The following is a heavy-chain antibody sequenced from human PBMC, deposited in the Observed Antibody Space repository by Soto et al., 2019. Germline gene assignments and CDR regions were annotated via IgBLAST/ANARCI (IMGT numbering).Heavy chain of an antibody. CDR2: IYHSGST. V-gene: IGHV4-4*02. Sequence: QVQLQESGPGLVKPSGTLSLTCAVSGGSISSSNWWSWVRQPPGKGLEWIGEIYHSGSTNYNPSLKSRVTISVDKSKNQFSLKLSSVTAADTAVYYCARVEKDCSGGSCFDAFDIWGQGTMVTVSS. CDR3: ARVEKDCSGGSCFDAFDI. J-gene: IGHJ3*02. CDR1: GGSISSSNW. D-gene: IGHD2-15*01.